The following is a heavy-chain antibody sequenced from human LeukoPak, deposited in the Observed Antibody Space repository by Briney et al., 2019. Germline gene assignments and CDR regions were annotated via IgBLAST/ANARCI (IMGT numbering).Heavy chain of an antibody. J-gene: IGHJ5*02. CDR3: AKAPSYIATYAIFDP. D-gene: IGHD4/OR15-4a*01. CDR1: GFTFSDHY. CDR2: ITSSSGYT. Sequence: GGSLRLSCAASGFTFSDHYMAWIRQAPGKGLEWVSYITSSSGYTNYADSVKGRFTISRDNSKNTLYLQMNSLRGEDTAVYFCAKAPSYIATYAIFDPWGQGTLVTVSS. V-gene: IGHV3-11*05.